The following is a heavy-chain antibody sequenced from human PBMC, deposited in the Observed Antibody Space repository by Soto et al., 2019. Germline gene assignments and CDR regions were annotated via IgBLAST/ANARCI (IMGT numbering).Heavy chain of an antibody. CDR2: IYYSGST. Sequence: SETLSLTCTVSADSIRTYYWSWIQQPPGKGLEWIGSIYYSGSTNYNPSLKSRVTISVDTSKNQFSLKLSSVTAADTAVYYCARGAPRDSIAARPGRYYFDYWGQGTQVTVSS. CDR1: ADSIRTYY. D-gene: IGHD6-6*01. J-gene: IGHJ4*02. CDR3: ARGAPRDSIAARPGRYYFDY. V-gene: IGHV4-59*12.